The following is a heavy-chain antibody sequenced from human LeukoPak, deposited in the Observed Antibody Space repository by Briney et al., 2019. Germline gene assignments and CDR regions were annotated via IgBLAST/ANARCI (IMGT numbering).Heavy chain of an antibody. Sequence: GESLKISCKGSGYSFTSYWIGWVRQMPGKGLDWMGIIYPSDSDTRYSPSFQGQVTISADKSISTAYLQWSSLKASDTAMYYCARLSIVVPAANPIGWFDPWGQGTLVTVSS. CDR1: GYSFTSYW. D-gene: IGHD2-2*01. J-gene: IGHJ5*02. V-gene: IGHV5-51*01. CDR2: IYPSDSDT. CDR3: ARLSIVVPAANPIGWFDP.